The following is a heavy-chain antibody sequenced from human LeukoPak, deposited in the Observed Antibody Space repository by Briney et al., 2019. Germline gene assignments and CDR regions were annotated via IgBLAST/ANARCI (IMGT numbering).Heavy chain of an antibody. CDR3: AREILWFGELMVGDAFDI. D-gene: IGHD3-10*01. V-gene: IGHV4-34*01. CDR2: INHSGST. CDR1: GGSFSGYY. J-gene: IGHJ3*02. Sequence: SETLSLTCAVYGGSFSGYYWSWIRQPPGKGLEWIGEINHSGSTNYNPSLKSRVTISVDTSKNQFSLKLSSVTAADTAVYYCAREILWFGELMVGDAFDIWGQGTMVTVSS.